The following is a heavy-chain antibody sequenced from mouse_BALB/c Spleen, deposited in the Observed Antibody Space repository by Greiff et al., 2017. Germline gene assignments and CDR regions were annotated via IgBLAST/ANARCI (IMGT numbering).Heavy chain of an antibody. J-gene: IGHJ2*01. CDR1: GFTFSSYY. D-gene: IGHD3-3*01. CDR3: ARQRDEYYFDY. V-gene: IGHV5-6-2*01. CDR2: INSNGGST. Sequence: EVKLMESGGGLVKLGGSLKLSCAASGFTFSSYYMSWVRQTPEKRLELVAAINSNGGSTYYPDTVKGRFTISRDNAKNTLYLQMSSLKSEDTALYYCARQRDEYYFDYWGQGTTLTVSS.